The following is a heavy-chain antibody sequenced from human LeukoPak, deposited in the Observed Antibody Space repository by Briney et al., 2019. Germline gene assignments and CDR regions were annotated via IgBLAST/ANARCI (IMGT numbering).Heavy chain of an antibody. J-gene: IGHJ4*02. Sequence: ASVKVSCKASGGTFSSYAISWVRQAPGQGLEWMGGIIPIFGTANYAQKFQGRVTITADESTSTAYMELSSLKSEDTAVYYCARDALGYFRRSWYMDYWGQGTLVTVSS. CDR3: ARDALGYFRRSWYMDY. CDR1: GGTFSSYA. V-gene: IGHV1-69*01. CDR2: IIPIFGTA. D-gene: IGHD6-13*01.